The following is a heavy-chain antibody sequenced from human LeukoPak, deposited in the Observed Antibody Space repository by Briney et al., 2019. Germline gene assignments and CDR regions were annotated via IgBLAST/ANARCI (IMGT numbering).Heavy chain of an antibody. Sequence: SETLPLTCTVSGDSISNYYWSWIRQPPGKGLEWIGYIYYSGSTNYNPSLKSRVPISVDTFKQHFSLKLGSVTAAGTGVYYCAREAIGRVDYWGQGILVTVSS. CDR1: GDSISNYY. CDR2: IYYSGST. V-gene: IGHV4-59*01. D-gene: IGHD2/OR15-2a*01. CDR3: AREAIGRVDY. J-gene: IGHJ4*02.